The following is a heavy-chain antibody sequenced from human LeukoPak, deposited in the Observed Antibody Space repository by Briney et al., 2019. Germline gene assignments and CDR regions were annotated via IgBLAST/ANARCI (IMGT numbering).Heavy chain of an antibody. CDR3: GKAAERVTMVRGVSHFDY. J-gene: IGHJ4*02. D-gene: IGHD3-10*01. CDR1: GFTFSSYA. CDR2: ISGSGGST. Sequence: PGGSLRLSCAASGFTFSSYAMSWVRQAPGKGLEWVSAISGSGGSTYYADSVKGRFTISRDNSKNTLYLQMNSLRAEDTAVYYCGKAAERVTMVRGVSHFDYWGQGTLVTVSS. V-gene: IGHV3-23*01.